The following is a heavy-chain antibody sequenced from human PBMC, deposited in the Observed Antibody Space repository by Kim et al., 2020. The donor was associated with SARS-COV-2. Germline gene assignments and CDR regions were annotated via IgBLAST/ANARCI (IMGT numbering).Heavy chain of an antibody. Sequence: GGSLRLSCAASGFTFSSYGMHWVRQAPGKGLEWVADISYDGSNKYYADSVKGRFTISRDNSKNTLYLQMNSLRAEDTAVYYCARGAALRKRITMVRGVIIPSRFDYRGQGTLVTVSS. J-gene: IGHJ4*02. V-gene: IGHV3-30*03. CDR1: GFTFSSYG. CDR2: ISYDGSNK. CDR3: ARGAALRKRITMVRGVIIPSRFDY. D-gene: IGHD3-10*01.